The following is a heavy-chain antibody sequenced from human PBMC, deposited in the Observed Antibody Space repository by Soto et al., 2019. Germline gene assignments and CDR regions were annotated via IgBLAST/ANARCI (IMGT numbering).Heavy chain of an antibody. D-gene: IGHD3-10*01. CDR3: ARELLLWFGELLNRDYYYYGMDV. V-gene: IGHV4-4*07. Sequence: SETLSLTCTVSGGSISSYYWSWIRQPAGKGLEWIGRIYTSGSTNYNPSLKSRVTMSVDTSKNQFSLKLSSVTAADTAVYYCARELLLWFGELLNRDYYYYGMDVWGQGTTVTV. J-gene: IGHJ6*02. CDR2: IYTSGST. CDR1: GGSISSYY.